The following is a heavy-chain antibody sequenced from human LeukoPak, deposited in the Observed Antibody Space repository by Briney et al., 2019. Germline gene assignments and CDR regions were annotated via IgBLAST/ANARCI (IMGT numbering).Heavy chain of an antibody. V-gene: IGHV3-23*01. Sequence: QPGGTLRLSCAASGFTFSTYAMSWVRQAPGKGLEWVSTIIGTAGNTYYADSVKGRFTISRDVSKHTVYLQMNSLRAEDTALYSCAKYTSGTYYRGLDQWGQATLVTVSS. CDR1: GFTFSTYA. D-gene: IGHD3-10*01. J-gene: IGHJ4*02. CDR3: AKYTSGTYYRGLDQ. CDR2: IIGTAGNT.